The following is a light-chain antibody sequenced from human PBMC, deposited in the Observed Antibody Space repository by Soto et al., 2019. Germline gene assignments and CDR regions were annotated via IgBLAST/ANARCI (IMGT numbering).Light chain of an antibody. CDR1: SSDVGGYYY. Sequence: QSVLTQPPSASGSPGQSVTISCTGTSSDVGGYYYVSWYQQHPGNAPKLMIYEVSKRPSGVPGRFSGSKSGNTASLTVSGLQAEDEADYYCSSYAGTNNFVVFGGGTKLTVL. CDR3: SSYAGTNNFVV. J-gene: IGLJ2*01. V-gene: IGLV2-8*01. CDR2: EVS.